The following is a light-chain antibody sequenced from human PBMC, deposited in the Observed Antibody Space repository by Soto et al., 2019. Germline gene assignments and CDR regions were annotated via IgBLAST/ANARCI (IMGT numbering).Light chain of an antibody. CDR2: DAS. J-gene: IGKJ5*01. CDR3: QQRSTWPQIT. CDR1: QSVGSY. V-gene: IGKV3-11*01. Sequence: EIVLTQSPATLSLSPGERATLSCRASQSVGSYLIWYQQKPGQAPRFLIYDASNRATGIPARFSGSGSGTDFTLTIRSLEPEDFAVYYCQQRSTWPQITFGQGTRREIK.